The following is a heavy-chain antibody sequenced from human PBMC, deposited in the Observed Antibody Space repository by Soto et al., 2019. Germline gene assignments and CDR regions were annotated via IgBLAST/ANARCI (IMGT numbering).Heavy chain of an antibody. V-gene: IGHV1-18*01. CDR1: GYTFTSYG. CDR2: ISAYNGNT. D-gene: IGHD3-22*01. CDR3: ARDGDYYDSPYYFDY. Sequence: QVQLVQSGAEVKKPGASVKVSCKASGYTFTSYGISWVRQAPGQGLEWMGWISAYNGNTNYAQKLQGRVTMTTDTATITAYMELRSLRSDDTAVYYCARDGDYYDSPYYFDYWGQGTLVTVSS. J-gene: IGHJ4*02.